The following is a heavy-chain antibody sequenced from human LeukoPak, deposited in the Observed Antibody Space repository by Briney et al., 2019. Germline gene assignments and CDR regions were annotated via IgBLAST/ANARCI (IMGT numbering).Heavy chain of an antibody. CDR1: GFTFSSYA. Sequence: GGSLRLSCAASGFTFSSYAIHWVRQAPGKGLEWVAIISYDGSNKYYADSVKGRFTISRDNSKNTLYLQMDSLRAEDTAVYYCARVGSGWLIDYWDQGTLVTVSS. V-gene: IGHV3-30-3*01. CDR3: ARVGSGWLIDY. CDR2: ISYDGSNK. J-gene: IGHJ4*02. D-gene: IGHD6-19*01.